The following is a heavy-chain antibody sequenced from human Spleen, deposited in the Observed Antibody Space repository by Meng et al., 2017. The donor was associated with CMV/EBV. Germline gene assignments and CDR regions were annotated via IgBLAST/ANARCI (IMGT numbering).Heavy chain of an antibody. V-gene: IGHV3-7*01. D-gene: IGHD3-16*01. CDR2: IKKDGSET. J-gene: IGHJ4*02. CDR3: ARGGGEY. Sequence: GESLKISCAASGFTFSNFWMTWVRQAPGKGLEWVANIKKDGSETYYVDSLKGRFTISRDNAKNSLYLQMTSLRVDDTAVYYCARGGGEYWGQGTLVTVSS. CDR1: GFTFSNFW.